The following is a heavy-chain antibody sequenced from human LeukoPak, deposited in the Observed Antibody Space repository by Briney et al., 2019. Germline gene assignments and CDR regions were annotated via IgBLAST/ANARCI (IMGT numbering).Heavy chain of an antibody. V-gene: IGHV3-49*04. CDR3: TRGLTGYTGYDDY. D-gene: IGHD5-12*01. Sequence: PGRSLRLSCSASGFTFGDYAMSWVRQAPGEGLEWVGFIRSKSFGGTADYAASVQGRFTISRDDSKRIAYLQMDSLTTDDTAVYYCTRGLTGYTGYDDYWGQGTLVTVSS. CDR2: IRSKSFGGTA. J-gene: IGHJ4*02. CDR1: GFTFGDYA.